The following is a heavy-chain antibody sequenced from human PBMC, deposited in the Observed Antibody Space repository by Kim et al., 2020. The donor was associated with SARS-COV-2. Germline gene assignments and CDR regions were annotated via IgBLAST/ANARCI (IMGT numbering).Heavy chain of an antibody. J-gene: IGHJ6*02. V-gene: IGHV4-31*03. D-gene: IGHD6-13*01. Sequence: SETLSLTCTVSGGSISSGGYYWSWIRQHPGKGLVWIGYIYYSGSTYYNPSLKSRVTISVDTSKNQFSLKLSSVTAADTAVYYCARDVQQDDFYGMDVWGQGTTVTVSS. CDR1: GGSISSGGYY. CDR2: IYYSGST. CDR3: ARDVQQDDFYGMDV.